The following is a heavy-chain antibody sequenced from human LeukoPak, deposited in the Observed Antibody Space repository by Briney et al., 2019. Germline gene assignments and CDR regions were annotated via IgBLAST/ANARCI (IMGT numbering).Heavy chain of an antibody. D-gene: IGHD3-3*02. Sequence: ASVKVCCKSSAYTFTGYYMHWVRPAPAQGLEWMGWINTNSGGTNYAQKFGGRVTMTMDTSISTACMELSRLRSDDTAVYYCARSAVPALGFDYWGQGTLVTVSS. J-gene: IGHJ4*02. CDR1: AYTFTGYY. CDR2: INTNSGGT. CDR3: ARSAVPALGFDY. V-gene: IGHV1-2*02.